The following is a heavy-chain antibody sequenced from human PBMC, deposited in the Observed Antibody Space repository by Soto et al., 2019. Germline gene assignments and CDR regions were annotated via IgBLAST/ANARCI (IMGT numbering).Heavy chain of an antibody. D-gene: IGHD3-3*01. Sequence: SETLALTCAVSGGCFSGYYWSWIRQPPGKGLEWIGEINHSGSTNYNPSLKSRVTISVDTSKNQFSLKLSSVTAADTAVYYCARAIFGVVIRYYYYGMDVWGQGTTVTVSS. CDR1: GGCFSGYY. CDR2: INHSGST. V-gene: IGHV4-34*01. J-gene: IGHJ6*02. CDR3: ARAIFGVVIRYYYYGMDV.